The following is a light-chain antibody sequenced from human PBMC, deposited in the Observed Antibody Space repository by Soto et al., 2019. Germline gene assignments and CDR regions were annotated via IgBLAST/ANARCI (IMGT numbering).Light chain of an antibody. Sequence: QMTQSPSSVSASLGDRVTITCRASHDISTRLAWYQQKPGSAPRLLIYGASALESGVPSRFSGTGSGTDFSLTISDLQPDDFATYYCQRADDFPLTFGGGTRVDTK. CDR1: HDISTR. CDR2: GAS. J-gene: IGKJ4*01. CDR3: QRADDFPLT. V-gene: IGKV1-12*01.